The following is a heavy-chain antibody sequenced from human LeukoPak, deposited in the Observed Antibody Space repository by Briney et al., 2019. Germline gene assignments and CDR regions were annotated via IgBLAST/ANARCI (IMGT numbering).Heavy chain of an antibody. J-gene: IGHJ4*02. CDR3: ARQTGYYFDY. D-gene: IGHD3-9*01. CDR1: YGSFTNYY. Sequence: PSETLSLTRTVSYGSFTNYYWSWIRQPPGKGLEWLGYIHDSGDTNYSPSLKSRLTISTDTSKDQFSLILSSVTAADTAIYYCARQTGYYFDYWGEGTLVSVSS. CDR2: IHDSGDT. V-gene: IGHV4-59*08.